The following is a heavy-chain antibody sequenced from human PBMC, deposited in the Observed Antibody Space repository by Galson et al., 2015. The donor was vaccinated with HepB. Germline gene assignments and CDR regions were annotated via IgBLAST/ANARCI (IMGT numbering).Heavy chain of an antibody. D-gene: IGHD2-2*01. J-gene: IGHJ4*02. CDR2: IRSKANSYAT. Sequence: SLRLSCAASGFIFSGSAIDWVRQASGKGPEWVGRIRSKANSYATVYVPSLKGRFTISRDDSKNMAYLHMRSLKTEDTAVYYCIRLGDLSGYSSRWGQGTLVTVSS. CDR1: GFIFSGSA. CDR3: IRLGDLSGYSSR. V-gene: IGHV3-73*01.